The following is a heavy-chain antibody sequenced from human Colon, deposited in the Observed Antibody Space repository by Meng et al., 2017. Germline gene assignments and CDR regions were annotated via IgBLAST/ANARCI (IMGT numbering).Heavy chain of an antibody. CDR3: ARVSGSGYFRGYFDL. V-gene: IGHV3-53*01. J-gene: IGHJ4*01. Sequence: EVHLVEAGGGLIRPGGVLTLSCSASAFTVSSSYIGWVRQAPGKGLEWVSIIYSGGNTYYAGSVKGRFTVSRDSSNNTVDLQMTSLRAEDTAVYYCARVSGSGYFRGYFDLWGQGTLVTVSS. CDR1: AFTVSSSY. CDR2: IYSGGNT. D-gene: IGHD5-12*01.